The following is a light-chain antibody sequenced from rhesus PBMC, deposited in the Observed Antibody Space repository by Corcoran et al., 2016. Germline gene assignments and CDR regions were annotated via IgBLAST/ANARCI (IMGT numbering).Light chain of an antibody. CDR3: QQYYSDPLT. J-gene: IGKJ4*01. CDR1: QSFSSS. Sequence: DIQMTQSPSSLSASVGDTVTITCRASQSFSSSLAWYQQKPGKAPKLLINSASSLQSGVPSRFSGSKSGTDFPLTISSLQPEDIATYYCQQYYSDPLTFGGGTKVELK. CDR2: SAS. V-gene: IGKV1-46*01.